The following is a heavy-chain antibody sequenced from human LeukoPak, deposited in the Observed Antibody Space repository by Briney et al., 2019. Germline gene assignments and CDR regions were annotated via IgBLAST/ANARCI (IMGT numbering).Heavy chain of an antibody. CDR1: GGTFSSYA. Sequence: ASVKVSCKASGGTFSSYAISWVRQAPGQGLEWMGGIIPIFGTANYAQKFQGRVTITADESMSTAYMELSSLRSEDTAVYYCARTAGRTFDYWGQGTLVTVSS. D-gene: IGHD6-6*01. J-gene: IGHJ4*02. V-gene: IGHV1-69*13. CDR2: IIPIFGTA. CDR3: ARTAGRTFDY.